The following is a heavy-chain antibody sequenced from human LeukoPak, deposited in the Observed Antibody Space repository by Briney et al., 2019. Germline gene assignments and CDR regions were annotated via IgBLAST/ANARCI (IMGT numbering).Heavy chain of an antibody. J-gene: IGHJ5*02. V-gene: IGHV3-48*01. CDR2: ISSASNTI. D-gene: IGHD3-10*01. Sequence: GASLRLSCAASGFTFSSYSMNWVRQAPGKGLEWVSYISSASNTIYYADSVKGRVTVTRDNAKNSLYLQMNSLGAEDTAMYYCARDGWFGDYNWFDPWGQGTLVTVSS. CDR1: GFTFSSYS. CDR3: ARDGWFGDYNWFDP.